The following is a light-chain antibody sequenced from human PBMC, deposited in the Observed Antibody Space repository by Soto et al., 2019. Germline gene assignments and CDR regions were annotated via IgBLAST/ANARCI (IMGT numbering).Light chain of an antibody. V-gene: IGKV3-15*01. CDR3: QQYGSSPWT. CDR1: QSVSSN. J-gene: IGKJ1*01. CDR2: GAS. Sequence: EIVMTQSPATLSVSPGERATRSCRASQSVSSNLAWYQQKPGQAPRLLIYGASTRATGIPARFSGSGSGTEFTLTISRLELEDFAVYYCQQYGSSPWTFGQGTKVDIK.